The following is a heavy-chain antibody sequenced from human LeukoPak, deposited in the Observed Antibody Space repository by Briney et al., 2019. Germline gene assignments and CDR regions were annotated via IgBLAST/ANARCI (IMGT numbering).Heavy chain of an antibody. D-gene: IGHD4-17*01. V-gene: IGHV3-48*03. Sequence: GGSLRLSCAASGFIFSNYEMNWVRQAPGKGLEWVSFISSSGLSIYYADSVKGRFTISRDNAENSLYLQMNSLRAEDPAVYYCAGDNIANGDLDFLEYWGQGTLVTVSS. CDR2: ISSSGLSI. J-gene: IGHJ4*02. CDR3: AGDNIANGDLDFLEY. CDR1: GFIFSNYE.